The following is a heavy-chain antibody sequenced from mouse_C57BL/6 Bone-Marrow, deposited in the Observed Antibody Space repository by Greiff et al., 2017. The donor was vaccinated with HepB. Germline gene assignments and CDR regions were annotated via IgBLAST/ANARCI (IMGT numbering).Heavy chain of an antibody. CDR1: GFTFSSYG. J-gene: IGHJ3*01. CDR3: AREWFAY. V-gene: IGHV5-6*01. CDR2: ISSGGSYT. Sequence: EVKLMESGGDLVKPGGSLKLSCAASGFTFSSYGMSWVRQTPDKRLEWVATISSGGSYTYYPDSVKGRVTISRDNAKNTLYLQMSSLKSEDTAMYYCAREWFAYWGQGTLVTVSA.